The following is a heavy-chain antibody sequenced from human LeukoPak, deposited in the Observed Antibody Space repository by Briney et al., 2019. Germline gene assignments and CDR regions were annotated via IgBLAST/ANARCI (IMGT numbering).Heavy chain of an antibody. CDR3: ARGPTFLGYCSGGSCLGLY. V-gene: IGHV3-21*01. D-gene: IGHD2-15*01. CDR1: GFTFSSYS. CDR2: ISSSSGYI. Sequence: KPGGSLRLSCAASGFTFSSYSMNWVRQAPGKGLEWVSPISSSSGYIYYADSVKGRFTISRDNAKNSLYLQMNSLRAEDTAVYYCARGPTFLGYCSGGSCLGLYWGQGTPVTVSS. J-gene: IGHJ4*02.